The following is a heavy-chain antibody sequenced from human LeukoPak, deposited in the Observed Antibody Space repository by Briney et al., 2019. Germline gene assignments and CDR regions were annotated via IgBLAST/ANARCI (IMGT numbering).Heavy chain of an antibody. CDR2: INYSGST. CDR3: ARTYYGSGSLYYYYYYMDV. Sequence: SETLSLTCSVSGGSIRSYYWSWIRQPPGKGLEWIGYINYSGSTNYKPSLKSRVTISVDRSKKQFSLKLGSVTAADTAVYYCARTYYGSGSLYYYYYYMDVWGKGTTVTVSS. CDR1: GGSIRSYY. J-gene: IGHJ6*03. V-gene: IGHV4-59*01. D-gene: IGHD3-10*01.